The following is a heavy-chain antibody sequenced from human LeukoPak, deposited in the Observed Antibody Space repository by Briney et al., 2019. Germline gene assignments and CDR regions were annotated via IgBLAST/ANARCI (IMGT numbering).Heavy chain of an antibody. CDR2: IYTSGRT. V-gene: IGHV3-23*05. D-gene: IGHD6-19*01. CDR1: GFNFRSFG. Sequence: PGGSLRLSCAASGFNFRSFGMNWVRQAPGKGLEWVSGIYTSGRTRYADAVEGGFTISRDNSKNTLYLQMNSLRAEDTAVYYCAKDRGGSGWYAGSVDYFDYWGQGTLVTVSS. CDR3: AKDRGGSGWYAGSVDYFDY. J-gene: IGHJ4*02.